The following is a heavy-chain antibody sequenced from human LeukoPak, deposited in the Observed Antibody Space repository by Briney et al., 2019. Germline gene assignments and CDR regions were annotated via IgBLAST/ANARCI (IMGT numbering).Heavy chain of an antibody. Sequence: GGSLRLSSAASGFTFSSYAMSWVPQAPRKGLECVSDISGSVGSTYYADSVKARFTISRDNSKNTLYMQMNSLRAEDTAVYYCAKDEWLVRRFDYWGQGTLVTVSS. CDR2: ISGSVGST. D-gene: IGHD6-19*01. CDR1: GFTFSSYA. J-gene: IGHJ4*02. V-gene: IGHV3-23*01. CDR3: AKDEWLVRRFDY.